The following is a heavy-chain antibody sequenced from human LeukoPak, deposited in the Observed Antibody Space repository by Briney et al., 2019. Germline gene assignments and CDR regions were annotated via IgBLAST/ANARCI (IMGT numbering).Heavy chain of an antibody. CDR1: GFTFSGYA. CDR3: VKEGGTYSSSWYDY. D-gene: IGHD6-13*01. J-gene: IGHJ4*02. Sequence: GGSLRLSCSASGFTFSGYAMHWVRQAPGKGLEYVSGISSNGGSTYYADSVKGRFTISRDNSKNTPYLQMSSLRAEDTAVYYCVKEGGTYSSSWYDYWGQGTLVTVSS. V-gene: IGHV3-64D*09. CDR2: ISSNGGST.